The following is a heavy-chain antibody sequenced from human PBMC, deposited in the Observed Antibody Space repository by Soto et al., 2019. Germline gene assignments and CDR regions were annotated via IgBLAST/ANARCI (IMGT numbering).Heavy chain of an antibody. J-gene: IGHJ6*03. CDR2: IWYDGSNK. D-gene: IGHD3-16*01. V-gene: IGHV3-33*01. CDR3: AREGPFRGVTNYYMDV. CDR1: GFTFSSYG. Sequence: QVQLVESGGGVVQPGRSLRLSCAASGFTFSSYGMHWVRQAPGKGLEWVAVIWYDGSNKYYADSVKGRFTISRDNSKNTLYLQMNSLRAEDTAVYYCAREGPFRGVTNYYMDVWGKGTMVTVSS.